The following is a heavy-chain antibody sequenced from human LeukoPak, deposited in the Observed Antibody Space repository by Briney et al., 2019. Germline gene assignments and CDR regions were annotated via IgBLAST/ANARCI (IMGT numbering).Heavy chain of an antibody. CDR1: GYTFTSYG. D-gene: IGHD2-8*01. Sequence: SVKVSCKASGYTFTSYGTSWVRQAPGQGLEWMGGIIPIFGTANYAQKFQGRVTITTDESTSTAYMELSSLRSEDTAVYYCARGASRTKGLGLAQFDYWGQGTLVTVSS. CDR2: IIPIFGTA. CDR3: ARGASRTKGLGLAQFDY. J-gene: IGHJ4*02. V-gene: IGHV1-69*05.